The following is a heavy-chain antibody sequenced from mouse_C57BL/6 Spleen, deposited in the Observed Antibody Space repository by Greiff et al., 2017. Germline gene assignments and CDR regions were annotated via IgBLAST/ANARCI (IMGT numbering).Heavy chain of an antibody. CDR3: ARTDGYWNFDY. D-gene: IGHD2-3*01. V-gene: IGHV1-52*01. J-gene: IGHJ2*01. Sequence: QVQLQQPGAELVRPGSSVKLSCKASGYTFTSYWMHWVKQRPIQGLEWIGNIDPSDSEAHYNQKFKDKAPLTVDKSSSTADMQLSSLTSEDSAVYYCARTDGYWNFDYWGQGTTLTVSS. CDR2: IDPSDSEA. CDR1: GYTFTSYW.